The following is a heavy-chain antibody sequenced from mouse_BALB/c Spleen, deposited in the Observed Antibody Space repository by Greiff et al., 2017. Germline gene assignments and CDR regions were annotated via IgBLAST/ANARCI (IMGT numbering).Heavy chain of an antibody. CDR1: GFTFSSYT. CDR2: ISNGGGST. V-gene: IGHV5-12-2*01. CDR3: ARHRNGSRAYYFDY. D-gene: IGHD1-1*01. Sequence: EVQLVESGGGLVQPGGSLKLSCAASGFTFSSYTMSWVRQTPEKRLEWVAYISNGGGSTYYPDTVKGRFTISRDNAKNTLYLQMSSLKSEDTAMYYCARHRNGSRAYYFDYWGQGTTLTVSS. J-gene: IGHJ2*01.